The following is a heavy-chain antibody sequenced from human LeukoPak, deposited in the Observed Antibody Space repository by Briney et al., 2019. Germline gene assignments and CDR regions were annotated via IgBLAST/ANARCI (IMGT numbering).Heavy chain of an antibody. CDR1: GFTFSSYS. Sequence: GGSLRLSCAASGFTFSSYSMNWVRQAPGKGLEWVSSISSSSSYIYYADSVKGRLTISRDNAKNSLYLQMNSLRAEDTAVYYCARDAYYSGSGIYSKWGQGTLVTVSS. CDR2: ISSSSSYI. CDR3: ARDAYYSGSGIYSK. J-gene: IGHJ4*02. V-gene: IGHV3-21*01. D-gene: IGHD3-10*01.